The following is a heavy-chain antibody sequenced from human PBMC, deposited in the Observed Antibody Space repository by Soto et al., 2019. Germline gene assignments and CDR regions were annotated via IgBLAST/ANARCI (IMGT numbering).Heavy chain of an antibody. CDR2: ISYDGSNK. D-gene: IGHD3-22*01. V-gene: IGHV3-30*18. CDR3: AKERYYDSSGSED. J-gene: IGHJ4*02. CDR1: GFTFSIYG. Sequence: QVQLVESGGGVVQPGRSLRLSCAASGFTFSIYGMHWVRQAPGKGLEWVAVISYDGSNKYYADSVKGRSTISRDNSKNTLYLQMNSLRAEDTAVYYWAKERYYDSSGSEDWGQGTLVTVSS.